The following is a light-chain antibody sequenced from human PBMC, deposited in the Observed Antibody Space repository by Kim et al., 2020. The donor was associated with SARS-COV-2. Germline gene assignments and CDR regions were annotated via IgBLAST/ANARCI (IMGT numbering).Light chain of an antibody. V-gene: IGKV1-27*01. J-gene: IGKJ1*01. CDR2: DAS. Sequence: AAVGDRVTLTCRASQDIGHYLAWYQQKLGKVLKLLISDASTLRSRVPTRFSVSGSGTDFTLTINSLQPEDVATYYCQKYDGAPWTFGQVTKVDIK. CDR3: QKYDGAPWT. CDR1: QDIGHY.